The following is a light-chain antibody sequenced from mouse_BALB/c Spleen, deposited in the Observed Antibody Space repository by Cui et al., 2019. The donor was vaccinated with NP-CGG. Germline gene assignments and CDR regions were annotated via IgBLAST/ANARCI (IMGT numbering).Light chain of an antibody. V-gene: IGLV1*01. CDR2: GTN. Sequence: QAVVTQESALTTSHGETATLTCRSSTGAVTTSNYANWVQEKPNHLFTGLIGGTNNRAPGVPARFSGSLIGDKAALTITGAQTEDETIYFCALWYSNHWVFGGGTKLTVL. J-gene: IGLJ1*01. CDR1: TGAVTTSNY. CDR3: ALWYSNHWV.